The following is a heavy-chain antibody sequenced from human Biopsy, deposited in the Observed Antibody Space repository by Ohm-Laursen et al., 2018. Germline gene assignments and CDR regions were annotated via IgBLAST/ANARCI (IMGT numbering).Heavy chain of an antibody. V-gene: IGHV4-59*02. J-gene: IGHJ3*02. CDR3: ARVRGSGFFAFDI. D-gene: IGHD3-3*01. CDR2: IFDDGAT. CDR1: GGSVRGYY. Sequence: SDTLSLTCTVSGGSVRGYYWSWIRQTSGTGLAWIGNIFDDGATNYSPSPSLQGRVTLSIDTSENTFSLTLTSLTRADTGVYYCARVRGSGFFAFDIWGRGTTVSVSS.